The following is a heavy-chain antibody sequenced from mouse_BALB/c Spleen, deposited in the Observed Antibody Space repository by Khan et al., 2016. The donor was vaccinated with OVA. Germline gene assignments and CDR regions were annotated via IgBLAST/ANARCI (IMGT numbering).Heavy chain of an antibody. CDR2: INTYTGEP. D-gene: IGHD2-10*01. CDR1: GHTFTKFG. V-gene: IGHV9-3-1*01. Sequence: QVQLQQSGPEVKKPGETVKISCKASGHTFTKFGMNWVKQAPGKGLKWMGWINTYTGEPTYADDFNGRFAFSLETSASTAYLQINNLKNEDTATYFGARPPYFSYVLDNWGQGTSVTVSS. CDR3: ARPPYFSYVLDN. J-gene: IGHJ4*01.